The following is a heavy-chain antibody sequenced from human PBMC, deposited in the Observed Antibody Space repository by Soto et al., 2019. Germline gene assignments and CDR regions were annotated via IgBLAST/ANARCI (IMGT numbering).Heavy chain of an antibody. Sequence: QVQLQDSGPGLVKPSGTLSLTCAVSGVSISTANWWSWVRQPPGKGLEWIGEIYHSGSTNYNPSLKSRVAISLDKSKNQFSLKLSSVTAADTAVYYCARGGSNSWLRLFHHWGQGTLVTVSS. CDR2: IYHSGST. D-gene: IGHD6-13*01. J-gene: IGHJ1*01. CDR3: ARGGSNSWLRLFHH. V-gene: IGHV4-4*02. CDR1: GVSISTANW.